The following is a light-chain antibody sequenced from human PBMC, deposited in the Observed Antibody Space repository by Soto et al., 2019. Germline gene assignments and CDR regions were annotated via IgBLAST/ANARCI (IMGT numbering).Light chain of an antibody. V-gene: IGKV3-15*01. CDR2: GAS. J-gene: IGKJ1*01. Sequence: DIVMTQSPATLSVSPGERVTLSCRASQSVSSNLAWYQQEPGQAPRLLIYGASTRDTGIPVRFSGSGSGTEFTLTISNLQSEDFAVYYCQHYNNWPPWTFGQGTKVEIK. CDR1: QSVSSN. CDR3: QHYNNWPPWT.